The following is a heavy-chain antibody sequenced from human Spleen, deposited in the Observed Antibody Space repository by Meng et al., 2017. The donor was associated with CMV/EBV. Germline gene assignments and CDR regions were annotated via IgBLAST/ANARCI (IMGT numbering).Heavy chain of an antibody. CDR2: IYSGGST. D-gene: IGHD6-19*01. J-gene: IGHJ4*02. CDR1: GFTFSTYW. V-gene: IGHV3-66*02. CDR3: ARHRSGWDYYFDY. Sequence: LSLTCAASGFTFSTYWMHWVRQAPGKGLEWVSVIYSGGSTYYADSVKGRFTISRDNSKNTLYLQMNSLRAEDTAVYYCARHRSGWDYYFDYWGQGTLVTVSS.